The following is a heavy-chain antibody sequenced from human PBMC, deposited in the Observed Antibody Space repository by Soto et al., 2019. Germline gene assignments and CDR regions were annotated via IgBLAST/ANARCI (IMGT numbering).Heavy chain of an antibody. Sequence: VASVKVSCKASGYTFTCYAMHWVRQAPGQRLEWMGWINAGNGNTKYSQKFQGRVTITRDTSASTAYMELSSLRSEDTAVYYCARVSGWYYFDYWGQGTLVTVSS. CDR3: ARVSGWYYFDY. CDR2: INAGNGNT. V-gene: IGHV1-3*01. CDR1: GYTFTCYA. D-gene: IGHD6-19*01. J-gene: IGHJ4*02.